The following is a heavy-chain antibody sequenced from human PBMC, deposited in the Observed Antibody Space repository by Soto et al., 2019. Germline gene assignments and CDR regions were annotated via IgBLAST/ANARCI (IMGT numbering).Heavy chain of an antibody. CDR1: GFTFSSYA. Sequence: QVQLVESGGGVVQPGRSLRLSCAASGFTFSSYAMHWVRQAPGKGLEWVAVISYDGSNKYYADSVKGRFTISRDNSKNTLYLQMNSLSAEDTAVYYCARDRDYYGSYGMDVWGQGTTVTVSS. V-gene: IGHV3-30-3*01. CDR2: ISYDGSNK. D-gene: IGHD3-10*01. CDR3: ARDRDYYGSYGMDV. J-gene: IGHJ6*02.